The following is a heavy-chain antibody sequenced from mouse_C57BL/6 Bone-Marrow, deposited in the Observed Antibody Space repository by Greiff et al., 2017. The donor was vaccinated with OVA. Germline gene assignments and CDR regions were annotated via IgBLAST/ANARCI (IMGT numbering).Heavy chain of an antibody. D-gene: IGHD1-1*01. V-gene: IGHV1-81*01. CDR1: GYTFTSYG. CDR3: ARDGYSSSYAMDY. Sequence: VQGVESGAELARPGASVKLSCKASGYTFTSYGISWVKQRTGQGLEWIGEIYPRSGNTYYNEKFKGKATLTADKSSSTAYMELRSLTSEDSAVYFCARDGYSSSYAMDYWGQGTSVTVSS. J-gene: IGHJ4*01. CDR2: IYPRSGNT.